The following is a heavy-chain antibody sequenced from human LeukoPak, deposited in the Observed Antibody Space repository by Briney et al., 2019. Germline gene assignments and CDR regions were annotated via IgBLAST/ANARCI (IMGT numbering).Heavy chain of an antibody. CDR2: ISSSGSTI. J-gene: IGHJ6*03. D-gene: IGHD2-2*02. Sequence: GGSLRLSCAASGFTFSSYEMNWVRQAPGKGLEWVSHISSSGSTIYYADSVKGRFTISRDNAKNSLYLQMNSLRAEDTAVYYCARAVGPATAILYAYYYYYMDVWGKGTTVTISS. CDR3: ARAVGPATAILYAYYYYYMDV. CDR1: GFTFSSYE. V-gene: IGHV3-48*03.